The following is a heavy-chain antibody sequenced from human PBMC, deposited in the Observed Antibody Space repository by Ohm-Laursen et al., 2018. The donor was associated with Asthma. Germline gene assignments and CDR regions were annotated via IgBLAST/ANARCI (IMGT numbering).Heavy chain of an antibody. V-gene: IGHV1-2*06. J-gene: IGHJ3*02. CDR1: GYTFTGYY. Sequence: ASVKVSCKASGYTFTGYYMHWVRQAPGQGLEWMGRINPNSGGTNYAQKFQGRVTMTRDTSISTAYMELSRLRSDDTAVYYCAREYIWGSYRRHDAFDIWGQGTMVTVSS. CDR2: INPNSGGT. D-gene: IGHD3-16*02. CDR3: AREYIWGSYRRHDAFDI.